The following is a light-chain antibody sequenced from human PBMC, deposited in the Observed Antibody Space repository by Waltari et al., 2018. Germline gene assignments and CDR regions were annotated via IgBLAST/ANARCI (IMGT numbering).Light chain of an antibody. CDR3: QQSKTFPPT. Sequence: DIQMTQSPSSVSASVGDRVTITCRASEDIRTWVSWYQHKLGEAPRLLIYHVSSLQSGVPSRFSGSGSGTDFTLTISSLQPEDFATYSCQQSKTFPPTFGRGTTVE. J-gene: IGKJ4*02. CDR1: EDIRTW. V-gene: IGKV1-12*01. CDR2: HVS.